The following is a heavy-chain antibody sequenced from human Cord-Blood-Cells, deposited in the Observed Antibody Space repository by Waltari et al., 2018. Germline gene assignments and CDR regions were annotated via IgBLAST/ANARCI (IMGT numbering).Heavy chain of an antibody. CDR1: GGSISSSSYY. D-gene: IGHD1-26*01. Sequence: QLQLQESGPGLVKPSDTLSLTCTVSGGSISSSSYYWGWIRQPPGKGLEWIGSIYYSGSTYYNPSLKSRVTISVDTSKNQFSLKLSSVTAADTAVYYCARRSRSGSYFDYWGQGTLVTVSS. V-gene: IGHV4-39*01. CDR3: ARRSRSGSYFDY. CDR2: IYYSGST. J-gene: IGHJ4*02.